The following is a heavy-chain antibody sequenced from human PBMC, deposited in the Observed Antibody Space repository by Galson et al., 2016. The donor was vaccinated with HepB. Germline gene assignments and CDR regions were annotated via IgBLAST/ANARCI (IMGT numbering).Heavy chain of an antibody. V-gene: IGHV2-70*11. Sequence: PALVKPTQTLTLTCTFSGFSLTTSGMSVIWIRQPPGKALEWLARIDWDDDKYYSTSLKTRLTISKDTSKNQVVLTMTNMDPVDTATYYCTRVGLRTPNSFDPWGQGTLVTVSS. CDR1: GFSLTTSGMS. CDR3: TRVGLRTPNSFDP. D-gene: IGHD4-23*01. J-gene: IGHJ5*02. CDR2: IDWDDDK.